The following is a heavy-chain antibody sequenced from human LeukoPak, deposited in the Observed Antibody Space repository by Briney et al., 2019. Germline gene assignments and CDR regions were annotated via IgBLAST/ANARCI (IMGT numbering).Heavy chain of an antibody. CDR1: GFTFYSYA. J-gene: IGHJ4*02. D-gene: IGHD2-2*03. CDR2: ISGSGGST. CDR3: AKDNGYCTSTSCFLEY. V-gene: IGHV3-23*01. Sequence: GGSLRLSYVASGFTFYSYAMSWVRQAPGKGLEWVSAISGSGGSTYYADYVKGRFTISRDNSKSTLYLQMNSLGAEDTALYYCAKDNGYCTSTSCFLEYWGQGTLVTVSS.